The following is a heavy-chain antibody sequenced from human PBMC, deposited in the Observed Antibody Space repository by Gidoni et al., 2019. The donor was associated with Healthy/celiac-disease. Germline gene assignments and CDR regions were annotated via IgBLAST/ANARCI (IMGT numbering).Heavy chain of an antibody. CDR2: IYYSGST. V-gene: IGHV4-59*08. Sequence: QVQLQESGPGLVMPSAPLSLTCPVPGGSIRIYYWSWIRQPPGKGLEWLGYIYYSGSTNYNPSLKRRVTISVDTSKNQFSLKLSSVTAADTAVYYCARLRPDDFDYWGQGTLVTVSS. CDR1: GGSIRIYY. CDR3: ARLRPDDFDY. J-gene: IGHJ4*02.